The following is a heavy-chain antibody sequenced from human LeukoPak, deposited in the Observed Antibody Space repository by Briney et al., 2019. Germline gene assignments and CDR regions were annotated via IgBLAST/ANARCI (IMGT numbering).Heavy chain of an antibody. CDR1: GFTFSSYA. CDR2: ISGSGGST. CDR3: AKAPRSGYSSGWYNY. V-gene: IGHV3-23*01. D-gene: IGHD6-19*01. Sequence: PGGSLRLSCAASGFTFSSYAMSWVRQAPGKGLEWVSAISGSGGSTYYADSVKGRFTISRDNSKNTLYLQMNSLRAEDTAVYYCAKAPRSGYSSGWYNYWGLGTLVTVSS. J-gene: IGHJ4*02.